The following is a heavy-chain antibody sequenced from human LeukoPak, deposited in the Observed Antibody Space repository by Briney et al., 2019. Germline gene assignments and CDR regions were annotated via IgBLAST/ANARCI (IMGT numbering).Heavy chain of an antibody. CDR2: INPNSGGT. V-gene: IGHV1-2*02. J-gene: IGHJ4*02. CDR1: GYTFTGYY. Sequence: GASVEVSCKASGYTFTGYYMHWVRQAPGQGLEWMGWINPNSGGTNYAQKFQGRVTMTRDTSISTAYMELSRLRSEDTAVYYCARDGTYGDYVPDYWGQGTLVTVSS. D-gene: IGHD4-17*01. CDR3: ARDGTYGDYVPDY.